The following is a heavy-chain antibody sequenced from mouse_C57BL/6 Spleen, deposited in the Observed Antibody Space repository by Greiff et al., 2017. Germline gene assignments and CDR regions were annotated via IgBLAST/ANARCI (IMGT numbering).Heavy chain of an antibody. CDR2: IYPRSGNT. D-gene: IGHD2-12*01. CDR3: LYSTGAY. Sequence: LVESGAELARPGASVKLSCKASGYTFTSYGISWVKQRTGQGLEWIGEIYPRSGNTYYNEKFKGKATLTADKSSSTAYLELRSLTSEDSAVYFCLYSTGAYWGQGTLVTVSA. V-gene: IGHV1-81*01. J-gene: IGHJ3*01. CDR1: GYTFTSYG.